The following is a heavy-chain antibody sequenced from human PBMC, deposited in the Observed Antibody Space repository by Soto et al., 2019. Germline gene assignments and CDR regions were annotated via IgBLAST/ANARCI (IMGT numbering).Heavy chain of an antibody. Sequence: VQVLESGGDLVQPGRSLRLSCAASGFTFTGYSMSWVRLAPGKGLEWVSGISGTGYNTYYADTVQGRFTISRDNSKNTLYLQMDSLRAEDTALYYCARSLGDHWDEYYFDYWGQRTLVTVSS. D-gene: IGHD1-1*01. V-gene: IGHV3-23*01. CDR2: ISGTGYNT. CDR3: ARSLGDHWDEYYFDY. J-gene: IGHJ4*02. CDR1: GFTFTGYS.